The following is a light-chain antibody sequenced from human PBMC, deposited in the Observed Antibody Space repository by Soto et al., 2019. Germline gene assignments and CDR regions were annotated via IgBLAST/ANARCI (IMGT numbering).Light chain of an antibody. CDR1: RSVTSNF. J-gene: IGKJ2*02. CDR3: QQYGSSPRWT. V-gene: IGKV3-20*01. Sequence: NELTQSPGTLSLSPGERATLSCRASRSVTSNFVAWYQQKPGQAPRLLVYGASTRTIDIPERFSGSGSGTDFSLTINRLEPADFAVYFCQQYGSSPRWTFGQGTKVEIK. CDR2: GAS.